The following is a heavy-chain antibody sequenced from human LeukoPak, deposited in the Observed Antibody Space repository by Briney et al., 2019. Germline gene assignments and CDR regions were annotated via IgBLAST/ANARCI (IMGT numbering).Heavy chain of an antibody. Sequence: GGSLRLSCGASGFIFGKYAMSWVRQAPGKGLEWVSGIGSGGVDTIYADSVKGRFTISRDNSKNTLSLRMGSLRADDTAIYFCARYLRDSGTSRVPLDHWGQGTLVIVSS. CDR1: GFIFGKYA. D-gene: IGHD2-2*01. J-gene: IGHJ4*02. CDR2: IGSGGVDT. CDR3: ARYLRDSGTSRVPLDH. V-gene: IGHV3-23*01.